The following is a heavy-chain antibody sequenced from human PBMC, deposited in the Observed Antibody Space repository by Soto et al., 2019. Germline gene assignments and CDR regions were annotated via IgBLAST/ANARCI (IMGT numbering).Heavy chain of an antibody. CDR2: MYASGST. CDR3: ARGSNSNNWNLFDY. CDR1: GFTISSNY. J-gene: IGHJ4*02. V-gene: IGHV3-66*01. Sequence: EVQLVESGGGLVQPGGSLRLSCAVTGFTISSNYMNWVRQAPGKGLEWVSVMYASGSTYYEDSVKGRFNISRDNSKNTVYLQMNSLRGEDTAVYYCARGSNSNNWNLFDYWGQGTLVNVSS. D-gene: IGHD1-1*01.